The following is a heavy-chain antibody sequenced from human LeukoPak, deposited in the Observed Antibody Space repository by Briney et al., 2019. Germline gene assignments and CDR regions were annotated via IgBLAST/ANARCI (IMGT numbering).Heavy chain of an antibody. CDR2: IYYSGST. D-gene: IGHD6-13*01. V-gene: IGHV4-31*03. CDR3: AGDPATGYTNEGWIDP. CDR1: GGSISSGTYY. J-gene: IGHJ5*02. Sequence: PSETLSLTCTVSGGSISSGTYYWSWIRQHPGKGLEWIGYIYYSGSTYYNPSLKSRLTISLDTSKNQFSLNLTSVTAADTAVYYCAGDPATGYTNEGWIDPWGQGIQVTVSS.